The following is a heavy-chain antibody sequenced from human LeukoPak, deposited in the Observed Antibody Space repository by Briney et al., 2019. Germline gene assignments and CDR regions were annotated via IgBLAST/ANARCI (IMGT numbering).Heavy chain of an antibody. Sequence: ASVKVSCKASGYTFTSYYMHWVRQAPGQGLEWMGIINPSGGSTSYAQKFQGRVTMTRDTSTSTVYMELSSLRSEDTAVYYCAREGVMDYGGNSYLFDYWGQGILVTVSS. J-gene: IGHJ4*02. D-gene: IGHD4-23*01. CDR1: GYTFTSYY. CDR3: AREGVMDYGGNSYLFDY. V-gene: IGHV1-46*01. CDR2: INPSGGST.